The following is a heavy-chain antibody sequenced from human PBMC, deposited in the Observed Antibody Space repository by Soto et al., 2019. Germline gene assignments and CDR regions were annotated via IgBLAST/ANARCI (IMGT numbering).Heavy chain of an antibody. CDR2: IYSGGST. V-gene: IGHV3-66*01. CDR1: EFTVSSNY. Sequence: EVQLVESGGGLVQPGGSLRLSCAASEFTVSSNYMSWVRQAPGKGLEWVSVIYSGGSTYYADSVKGRFTISRDNSKNTVYLQMNSLRDEDTAVYYCGSIQWGSSSQIDYWGQGTLVTVSS. J-gene: IGHJ4*02. CDR3: GSIQWGSSSQIDY. D-gene: IGHD6-13*01.